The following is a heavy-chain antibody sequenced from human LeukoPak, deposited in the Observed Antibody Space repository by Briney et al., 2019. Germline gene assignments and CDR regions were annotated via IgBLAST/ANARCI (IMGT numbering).Heavy chain of an antibody. CDR3: ANPGIAVAGTGY. V-gene: IGHV3-30*02. D-gene: IGHD6-19*01. CDR1: GFTFRSYG. Sequence: GGSLRLSCAASGFTFRSYGMHWVRQAPGKGLEWVAVIWYDGSNKFYADFVKGRFTISRDNSKNTLHLQMNSLRAEDTAVYYCANPGIAVAGTGYWGQGTLVTVSS. J-gene: IGHJ4*02. CDR2: IWYDGSNK.